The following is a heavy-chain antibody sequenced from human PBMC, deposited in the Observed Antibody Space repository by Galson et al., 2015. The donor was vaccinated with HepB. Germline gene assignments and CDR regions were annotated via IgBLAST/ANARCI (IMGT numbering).Heavy chain of an antibody. D-gene: IGHD6-6*01. CDR3: ASYAYYSSSPGDYYYYGMDV. Sequence: SVKVSCKASGYTFTSYGISWVRQAPGQGLEWMGWISAYNGNTNYAQKLQGRVTMTTDTSTSTAYMELRSLRSDDTAVYYCASYAYYSSSPGDYYYYGMDVWGQGTTVTVSS. J-gene: IGHJ6*02. CDR2: ISAYNGNT. CDR1: GYTFTSYG. V-gene: IGHV1-18*04.